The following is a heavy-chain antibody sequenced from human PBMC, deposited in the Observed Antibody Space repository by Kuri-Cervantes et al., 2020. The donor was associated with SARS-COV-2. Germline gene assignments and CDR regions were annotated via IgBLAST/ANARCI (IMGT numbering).Heavy chain of an antibody. D-gene: IGHD1-26*01. CDR3: AREGSETGAVGMDV. CDR2: INPNSGGT. J-gene: IGHJ6*02. CDR1: GYTFTGYY. Sequence: ASVKVSCKASGYTFTGYYMHWVRQAPGQGLEWMGWINPNSGGTNYAQKFQGWVTMTRDTSISTAYMELSRLRSDDTAVYYCAREGSETGAVGMDVWGQGTTVTVSS. V-gene: IGHV1-2*04.